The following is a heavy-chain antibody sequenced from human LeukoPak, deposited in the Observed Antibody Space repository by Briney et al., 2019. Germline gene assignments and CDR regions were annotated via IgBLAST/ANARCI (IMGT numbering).Heavy chain of an antibody. D-gene: IGHD3-22*01. CDR3: ARELIEDQNWFDP. CDR1: GYTFTVYH. Sequence: ASVKVSCKASGYTFTVYHMHWVRQAPGQGLEWMGWINPHSGVTNYAQKFQARVTLTRDTTISTAYMELSGLRSDDTAVYFCARELIEDQNWFDPWGQGSQVTVSS. J-gene: IGHJ5*02. CDR2: INPHSGVT. V-gene: IGHV1-2*02.